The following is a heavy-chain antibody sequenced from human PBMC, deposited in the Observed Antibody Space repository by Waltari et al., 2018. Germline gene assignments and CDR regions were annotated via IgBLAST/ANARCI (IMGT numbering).Heavy chain of an antibody. D-gene: IGHD3-10*01. Sequence: QVQLVESGGGWVQPGWSLRLSCAASGFPFRSSSMPWLRQAPGKGLEWVEVISYDGSNKYYADSVKGRFTISRENSKDTLYLQMNSLRAEDTAVYYCARSYYYGSGRYLYYFDYWGQGTLVTVSS. CDR1: GFPFRSSS. V-gene: IGHV3-30-3*01. J-gene: IGHJ4*02. CDR2: ISYDGSNK. CDR3: ARSYYYGSGRYLYYFDY.